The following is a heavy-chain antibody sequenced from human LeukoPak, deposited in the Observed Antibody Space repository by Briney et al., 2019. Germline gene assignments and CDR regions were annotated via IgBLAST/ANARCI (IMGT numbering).Heavy chain of an antibody. V-gene: IGHV4-34*01. D-gene: IGHD6-19*01. CDR3: ARGRRAVAGTCWFDP. CDR2: INHSGST. CDR1: GGSLSGYY. J-gene: IGHJ5*02. Sequence: ETLSLSCAVYGGSLSGYYWSWLPQPPGKGLEWIGEINHSGSTNYNPSLTSRVTISVDTSKNQFSLKLSSVTAADTAVYYCARGRRAVAGTCWFDPWGQGTLVTVSS.